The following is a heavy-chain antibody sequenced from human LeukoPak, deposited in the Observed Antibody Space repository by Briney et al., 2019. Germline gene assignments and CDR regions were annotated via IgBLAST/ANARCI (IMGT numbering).Heavy chain of an antibody. J-gene: IGHJ5*01. CDR1: GFIFDDYN. V-gene: IGHV3-43*01. D-gene: IGHD1-26*01. CDR3: AKDISPRLGLGGSYSLVS. Sequence: PGGSLRLSCAASGFIFDDYNMHWVRQAPGKGLEWVSLISWDGVTTYFADSVKGRFTISRDNSKNSLYLQMNSLRTEDTALYYCAKDISPRLGLGGSYSLVSWGQGSLVTVSS. CDR2: ISWDGVTT.